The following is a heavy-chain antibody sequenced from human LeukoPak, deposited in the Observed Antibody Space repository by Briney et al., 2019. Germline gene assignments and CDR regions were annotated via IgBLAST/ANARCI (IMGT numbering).Heavy chain of an antibody. Sequence: GRSPRLSCAASGFTFSSYGMHRVRQAPGKGLEWVAVISNDGTNKYYTDSMKGRFTISRDNSKNTPYLQMNSLRAEDTAVYYCARDHKLAPNNFDYWGQGTLVTVSS. CDR2: ISNDGTNK. V-gene: IGHV3-30*03. CDR1: GFTFSSYG. D-gene: IGHD3-3*02. CDR3: ARDHKLAPNNFDY. J-gene: IGHJ4*02.